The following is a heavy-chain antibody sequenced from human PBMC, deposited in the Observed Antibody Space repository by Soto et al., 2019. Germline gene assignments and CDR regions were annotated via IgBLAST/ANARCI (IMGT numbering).Heavy chain of an antibody. CDR3: AKDLLSQAAGT. D-gene: IGHD6-13*01. J-gene: IGHJ3*01. CDR2: ISWNSGSI. Sequence: GGSLRLSCAASGFTFDDYAMHWVRQAPGKGLEWVSGISWNSGSIGYADSVKGRFTISRDNANNSLYLQMNSLRAEDTALYYCAKDLLSQAAGTWGQGTMVTVSS. CDR1: GFTFDDYA. V-gene: IGHV3-9*01.